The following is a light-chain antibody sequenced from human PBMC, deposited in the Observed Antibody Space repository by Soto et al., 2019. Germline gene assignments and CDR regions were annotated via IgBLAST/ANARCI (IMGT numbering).Light chain of an antibody. Sequence: EIVLTQSPGTLSLSPGERATLSCRASQTVNNNYLTWYQQTPGHAPRLLIYGASSRATGIPDKFSASGSGTDFTLTISRLEPEDFSVYYCQQYGTSPFTFGPGTKVDIK. J-gene: IGKJ3*01. V-gene: IGKV3-20*01. CDR1: QTVNNNY. CDR2: GAS. CDR3: QQYGTSPFT.